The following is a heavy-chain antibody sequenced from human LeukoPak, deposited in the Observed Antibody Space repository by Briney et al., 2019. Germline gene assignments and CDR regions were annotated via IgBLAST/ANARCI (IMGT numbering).Heavy chain of an antibody. CDR2: IWYDGGIK. J-gene: IGHJ6*02. D-gene: IGHD2-8*02. Sequence: PGGSLRLSRAASGFTFSSYAMNWVRQAPGKGLEWVAVIWYDGGIKYYADSVKGRFAVSRDNSKSTLYLQLNSLRAEDTAVYYCARISCTGNSCRPYSYYDMDVWGQGTTVTVSS. CDR3: ARISCTGNSCRPYSYYDMDV. V-gene: IGHV3-33*08. CDR1: GFTFSSYA.